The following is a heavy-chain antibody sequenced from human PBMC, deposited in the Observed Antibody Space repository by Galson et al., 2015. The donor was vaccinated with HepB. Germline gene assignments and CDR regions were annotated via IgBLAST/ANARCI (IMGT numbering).Heavy chain of an antibody. CDR2: IRYDGSNK. CDR3: AKDRIAPDI. V-gene: IGHV3-30*02. J-gene: IGHJ3*02. CDR1: GFTFGDYA. D-gene: IGHD2-15*01. Sequence: LRLSCAASGFTFGDYAMSWFRQAPGKGLEWVAFIRYDGSNKYYADSVKGRFTISRDNSKDTLYLQMNSLRAEDTAVYYCAKDRIAPDIWGQGTMVTVSS.